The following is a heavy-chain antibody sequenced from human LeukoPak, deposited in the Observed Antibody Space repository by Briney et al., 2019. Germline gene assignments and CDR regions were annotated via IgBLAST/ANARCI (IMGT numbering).Heavy chain of an antibody. CDR2: ISSRNKYR. V-gene: IGHV3-21*04. D-gene: IGHD6-13*01. CDR3: AKDIGGSWTNWFDP. J-gene: IGHJ5*02. CDR1: GFNFSNYR. Sequence: GGSLRLSCVASGFNFSNYRMNWVRQAPGKGLEWLSSISSRNKYRQYADSLKGRFTISRDNAKNSSYLQIDSLRAEDTAVYYCAKDIGGSWTNWFDPWGQGTLVTVSS.